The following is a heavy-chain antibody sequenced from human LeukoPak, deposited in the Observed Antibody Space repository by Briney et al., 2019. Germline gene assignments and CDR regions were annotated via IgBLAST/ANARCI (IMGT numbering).Heavy chain of an antibody. Sequence: SETLSLTCTVSVGSLSSYYWSGIRQPPGKGLEWVGYIYYSGSTNYNPSLKSRVTISVDTCKNQFSLKLSSVTPADTAVYYCARVKHSSRQLAQYYFDYWGQGTLVTVSS. J-gene: IGHJ4*02. V-gene: IGHV4-59*01. CDR2: IYYSGST. CDR3: ARVKHSSRQLAQYYFDY. CDR1: VGSLSSYY. D-gene: IGHD6-13*01.